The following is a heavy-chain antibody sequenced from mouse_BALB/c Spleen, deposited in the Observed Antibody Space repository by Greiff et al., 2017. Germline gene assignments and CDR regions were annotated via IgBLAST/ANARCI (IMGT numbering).Heavy chain of an antibody. J-gene: IGHJ3*01. Sequence: VQLVESGPGLVAPSQSLSITCTVSGFSLTSYGVHWVRQPPGKGLEWLGVIWAGGSTNYNSALMSRLSISKDNSKSQVFLKMNSLQTDDTAMYYCARESDDGYYVFAYWGQGTLVTVSA. D-gene: IGHD2-3*01. CDR1: GFSLTSYG. V-gene: IGHV2-9*02. CDR3: ARESDDGYYVFAY. CDR2: IWAGGST.